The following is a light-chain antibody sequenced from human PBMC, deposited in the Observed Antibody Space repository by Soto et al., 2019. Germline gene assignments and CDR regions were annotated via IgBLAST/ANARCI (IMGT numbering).Light chain of an antibody. J-gene: IGKJ1*01. CDR2: EAS. CDR3: QQYTNYPWT. Sequence: DIQMTQSPSSLSASVGDRATITCRAGQSISKWLAWFQQKAGKAPKLLIYEASKLATGVPSRISGSGSGTEFTLTISSLQPDDFATYYCQQYTNYPWTFGQGTKVDI. CDR1: QSISKW. V-gene: IGKV1-5*03.